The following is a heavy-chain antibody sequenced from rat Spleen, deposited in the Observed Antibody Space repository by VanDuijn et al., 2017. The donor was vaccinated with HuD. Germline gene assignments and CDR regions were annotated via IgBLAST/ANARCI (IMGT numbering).Heavy chain of an antibody. CDR1: GFTFSSFA. V-gene: IGHV5-46*01. CDR3: ARHNSGYGVMDA. J-gene: IGHJ4*01. D-gene: IGHD4-3*01. CDR2: ISTSGSRT. Sequence: EVQLVESGGGLVQPGRSLKLSCAASGFTFSSFAMASVRQAPKKGLEWVATISTSGSRTYYPDSVKGRFTISRDNAKSSLYLQMNSLKSEDTATYYCARHNSGYGVMDAWGQGASVTVSS.